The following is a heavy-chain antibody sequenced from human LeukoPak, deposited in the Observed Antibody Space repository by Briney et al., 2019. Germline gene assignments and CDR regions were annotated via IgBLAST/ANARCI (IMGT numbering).Heavy chain of an antibody. J-gene: IGHJ5*02. V-gene: IGHV3-64*01. CDR1: GFTFSSYA. CDR2: ISSNGGST. Sequence: PGGSLRLSCAASGFTFSSYAMHWVRQAPGKGLEYVSAISSNGGSTYYANSVKGRFTISRDNSKNTLYLQMGSLRAEDMAVYYCARLHSSWGQGTLVTVSS. D-gene: IGHD1-26*01. CDR3: ARLHSS.